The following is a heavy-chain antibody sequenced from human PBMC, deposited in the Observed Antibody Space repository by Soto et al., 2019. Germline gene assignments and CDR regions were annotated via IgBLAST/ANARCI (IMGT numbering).Heavy chain of an antibody. J-gene: IGHJ5*02. Sequence: GASVKVSCKASGYTFTSYDINWVRQATGQGLEWMGWMNPNSGNTGYAQKFQGRVTMTRNTSISTAYMELSSLRSEDTAVYYCARGRRVLRFLEWSLGFDPWGQGTLVTVSS. CDR1: GYTFTSYD. V-gene: IGHV1-8*01. CDR2: MNPNSGNT. D-gene: IGHD3-3*01. CDR3: ARGRRVLRFLEWSLGFDP.